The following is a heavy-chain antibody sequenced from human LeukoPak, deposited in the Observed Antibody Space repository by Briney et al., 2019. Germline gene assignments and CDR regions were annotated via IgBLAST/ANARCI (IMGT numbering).Heavy chain of an antibody. D-gene: IGHD3-9*01. CDR3: ARGFRYYDILTGYSSGEYFDY. J-gene: IGHJ4*02. CDR2: IYYSGST. Sequence: SETLSLTCTVSGDSISSYYWSWIRQHPGKGLEWIGYIYYSGSTYYNPSLKSRVTISVDTSKNQFSLKLSSVTAADTAVYYCARGFRYYDILTGYSSGEYFDYWGQGTLVTVSS. CDR1: GDSISSYY. V-gene: IGHV4-59*06.